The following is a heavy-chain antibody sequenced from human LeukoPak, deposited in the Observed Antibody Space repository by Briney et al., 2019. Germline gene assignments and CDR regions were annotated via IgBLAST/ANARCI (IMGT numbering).Heavy chain of an antibody. D-gene: IGHD3-3*01. CDR2: IIPIFGIA. J-gene: IGHJ4*02. Sequence: SVKVSCKASGGTFSSYAISWVRQAPGQGLEWMGRIIPIFGIANYAQKFQGRVTITADKSTSTAYMELSSLRSEDAAVYYCARDLFYDFWSGPSIFDYWGQGTLVTVSS. CDR1: GGTFSSYA. CDR3: ARDLFYDFWSGPSIFDY. V-gene: IGHV1-69*04.